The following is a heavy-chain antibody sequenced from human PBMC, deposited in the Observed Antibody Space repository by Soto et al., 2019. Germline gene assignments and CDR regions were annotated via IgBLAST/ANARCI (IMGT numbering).Heavy chain of an antibody. CDR2: ISYDGSNK. CDR1: GFTFSSYA. Sequence: GESLKISCAASGFTFSSYAMHWVRQAPGKGLEWVAVISYDGSNKYYADSVKGRFTISRDNSKNTLYLQMNSLRAEDTAVYYCARDLIGIAVAGFDYWGQGTLVTVSS. CDR3: ARDLIGIAVAGFDY. J-gene: IGHJ4*02. V-gene: IGHV3-30-3*01. D-gene: IGHD6-19*01.